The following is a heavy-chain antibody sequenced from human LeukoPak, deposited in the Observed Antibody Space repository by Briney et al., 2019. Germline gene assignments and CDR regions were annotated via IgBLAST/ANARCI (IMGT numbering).Heavy chain of an antibody. CDR2: ISSTDAGT. D-gene: IGHD6-19*01. V-gene: IGHV3-23*01. CDR3: AYVQWLSPNWFDP. J-gene: IGHJ5*02. CDR1: GFTFNNYA. Sequence: GGSLRLSCAASGFTFNNYAISWVRQAPGKVLEWVSAISSTDAGTYHADSVRGRFTISRDSSKNSLYLQMNSLRAEDTAVYYCAYVQWLSPNWFDPWGQGTLVTVSS.